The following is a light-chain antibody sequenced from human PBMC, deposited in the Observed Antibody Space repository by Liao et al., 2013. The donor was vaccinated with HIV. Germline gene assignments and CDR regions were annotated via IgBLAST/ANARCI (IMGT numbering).Light chain of an antibody. CDR3: QAWDSITRV. CDR2: QDN. V-gene: IGLV3-1*01. Sequence: SSELTQSPSVSVSPGQTASITCSGDYLGDKYASWYQHKPGQAPVLVIYQDNKRPSGIPERFSGSNSGNTATLTISGTQAMDEADYYCQAWDSITRVFGGGTKLTVL. J-gene: IGLJ2*01. CDR1: YLGDKY.